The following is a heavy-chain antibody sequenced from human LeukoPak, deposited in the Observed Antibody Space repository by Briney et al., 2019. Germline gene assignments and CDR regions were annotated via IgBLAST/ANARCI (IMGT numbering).Heavy chain of an antibody. V-gene: IGHV3-23*01. CDR1: GFTFSSYT. CDR3: ARETCSGSSDY. Sequence: PGGSLRLSCAASGFTFSSYTMSWLPRAPGKGLEWVSAIRGRGGSTYYADSVKGRFTISRDNSKNTLYLQMNSLTAEDTAVYYCARETCSGSSDYWGQGTLVTVSS. CDR2: IRGRGGST. J-gene: IGHJ4*02. D-gene: IGHD1-26*01.